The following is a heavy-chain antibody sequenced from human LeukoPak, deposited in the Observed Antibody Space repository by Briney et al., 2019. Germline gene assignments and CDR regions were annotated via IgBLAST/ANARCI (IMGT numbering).Heavy chain of an antibody. Sequence: GGSLRLSCAASGFTFSDEYMSWIRQAPGKGLEWVSYISNSGSSIFYTDSVKGRFTISRDNAKNSLFLQMNSLRAEDTAVYYCARARGAGPGAHFDYWGQGTLVTVSS. CDR1: GFTFSDEY. J-gene: IGHJ4*02. CDR2: ISNSGSSI. V-gene: IGHV3-11*01. CDR3: ARARGAGPGAHFDY. D-gene: IGHD3-10*01.